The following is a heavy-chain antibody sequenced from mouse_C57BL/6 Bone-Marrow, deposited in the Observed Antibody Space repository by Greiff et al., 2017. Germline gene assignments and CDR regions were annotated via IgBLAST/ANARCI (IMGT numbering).Heavy chain of an antibody. J-gene: IGHJ2*01. CDR1: GYTFTSYT. D-gene: IGHD2-5*01. CDR2: INPSSGYT. Sequence: VKLMESGAELARPGASVKMSCKASGYTFTSYTMHWVKQRLGQGLEWIGYINPSSGYTKYNQKFKDKATLTADKSSSTAYMQLSSLTSEDSAVYYCARWSNSLPYYFDYWGQGTTLTVSS. CDR3: ARWSNSLPYYFDY. V-gene: IGHV1-4*01.